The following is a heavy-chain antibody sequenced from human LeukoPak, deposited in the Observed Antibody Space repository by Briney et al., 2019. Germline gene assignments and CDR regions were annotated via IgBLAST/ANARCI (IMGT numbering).Heavy chain of an antibody. J-gene: IGHJ6*01. CDR2: SNPNSGGT. Sequence: ASVKLSCKASGSTFTGYYMHWVRQAPGQGLERMGWSNPNSGGTNYAHKFQGRVTMTRDTSISTAYMELSRLISDDTAVYCCARSALGYSYGLVFYYGVDVWGQRTTGTVSS. D-gene: IGHD5-18*01. CDR1: GSTFTGYY. V-gene: IGHV1-2*02. CDR3: ARSALGYSYGLVFYYGVDV.